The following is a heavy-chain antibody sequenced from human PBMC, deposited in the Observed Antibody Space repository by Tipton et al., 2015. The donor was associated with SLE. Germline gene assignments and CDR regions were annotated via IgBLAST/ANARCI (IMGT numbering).Heavy chain of an antibody. CDR2: IYYSGST. V-gene: IGHV4-39*07. D-gene: IGHD6-19*01. CDR3: ARLFIALASYYFDY. CDR1: GGSISSYY. Sequence: TLSLTCTVSGGSISSYYWGWIRQPPGKGLEWIGSIYYSGSTYYNPSLKSRVTISVDTSKNQFSLKLSSVTAADTAVYYCARLFIALASYYFDYWGQGTLVTVSS. J-gene: IGHJ4*02.